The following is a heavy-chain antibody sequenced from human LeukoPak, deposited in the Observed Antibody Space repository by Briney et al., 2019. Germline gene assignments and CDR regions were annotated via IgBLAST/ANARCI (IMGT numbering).Heavy chain of an antibody. D-gene: IGHD3-3*01. V-gene: IGHV1-46*01. CDR1: GYTFTSYY. CDR3: ARGPYYDFWSGYFNGYQDWFDH. Sequence: GASVKVSCKASGYTFTSYYMHWVRQAPGQGLEWMGIINPSGGSTSYAQKFQGRVTMTRDMSTSTVYMELSSLRSEDTAVYYCARGPYYDFWSGYFNGYQDWFDHWGQGTLVTVSS. J-gene: IGHJ5*02. CDR2: INPSGGST.